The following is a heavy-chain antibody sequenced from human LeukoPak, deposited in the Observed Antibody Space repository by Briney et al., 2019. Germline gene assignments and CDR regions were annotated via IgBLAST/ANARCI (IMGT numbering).Heavy chain of an antibody. Sequence: PGGSLRLSCAASGFTFSSYAMHWVRQAPGKGLEWVAVISYDGSNKYYADSVKGRFTISRDNSKNTLYLQMNSLRAEDTAVYYCARDLAHFDWLFYFDYWGQGTLVTASS. CDR1: GFTFSSYA. CDR2: ISYDGSNK. CDR3: ARDLAHFDWLFYFDY. V-gene: IGHV3-30-3*01. D-gene: IGHD3-9*01. J-gene: IGHJ4*02.